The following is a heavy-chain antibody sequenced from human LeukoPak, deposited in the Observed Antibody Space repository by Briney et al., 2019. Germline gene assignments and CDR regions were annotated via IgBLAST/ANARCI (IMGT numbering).Heavy chain of an antibody. J-gene: IGHJ4*02. CDR2: ISYDGSNK. Sequence: SGGSLRLSCAASGFTVSSNYMSWVRQAPGKGLEWVAVISYDGSNKYYADSVKGRFTISRDNSKNTLYLQMNSLRAEDTAVYYCAREPYGGSKHFDYWGQGTLVTVSS. D-gene: IGHD3-10*01. CDR3: AREPYGGSKHFDY. V-gene: IGHV3-30-3*01. CDR1: GFTVSSNY.